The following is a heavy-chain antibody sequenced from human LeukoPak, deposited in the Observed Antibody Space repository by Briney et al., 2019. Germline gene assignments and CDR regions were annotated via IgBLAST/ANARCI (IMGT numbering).Heavy chain of an antibody. CDR1: GYTFTSYD. V-gene: IGHV1-8*01. J-gene: IGHJ6*03. Sequence: ASVKVSCKASGYTFTSYDINWVRQATGQGLEWMGWMNPNSGNTGYAQKFQGRVTMTRNTSISTAYMELSSLRSEDTAVYYCARRLMGGSGSYPESYYYYYYMDVWGKGTTVTISS. CDR3: ARRLMGGSGSYPESYYYYYYMDV. CDR2: MNPNSGNT. D-gene: IGHD3-10*01.